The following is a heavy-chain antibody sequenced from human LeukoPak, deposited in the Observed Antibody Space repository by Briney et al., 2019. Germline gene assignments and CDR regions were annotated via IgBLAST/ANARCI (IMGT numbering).Heavy chain of an antibody. CDR3: ARVCMFRGGFDY. CDR1: VGSTTRSNR. Sequence: PSETLSLTSALSVGSTTRSNRWSWVRQPPGKGLEWIGEIYHIGSTNSNPSLTSRVTISLDKSKNLFSLEMSSVNAAGTGVYYCARVCMFRGGFDYWGQGTLVTVSS. V-gene: IGHV4-4*02. D-gene: IGHD3-10*01. CDR2: IYHIGST. J-gene: IGHJ4*02.